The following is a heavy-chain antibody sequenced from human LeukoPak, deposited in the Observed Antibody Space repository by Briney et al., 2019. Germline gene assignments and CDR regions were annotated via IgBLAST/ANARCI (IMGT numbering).Heavy chain of an antibody. CDR1: GYYISSAYY. Sequence: SETLSLTCAVSGYYISSAYYWGWIRQPPGKALEWIGSIYHSGGTYYNPSLKSRVTISVDTSKNHFSLKLSSVTAADTAVYYCARDADYFDPWGQGTLVIVSS. CDR3: ARDADYFDP. CDR2: IYHSGGT. D-gene: IGHD4-11*01. V-gene: IGHV4-38-2*02. J-gene: IGHJ5*02.